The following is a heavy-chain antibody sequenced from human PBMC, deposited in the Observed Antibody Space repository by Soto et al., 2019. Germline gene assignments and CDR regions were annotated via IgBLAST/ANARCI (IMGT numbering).Heavy chain of an antibody. D-gene: IGHD3-22*01. J-gene: IGHJ4*02. CDR2: VFHSGDT. CDR3: ARLIYDSRLNYFYFDF. V-gene: IGHV4-4*02. Sequence: PSETLSLPCVVSGGSISGRNGGSWVRQAPRKGLEWIGDVFHSGDTTYTPSLRSRVTISVDKSKNQFSLKLNSVTAADTAVYYCARLIYDSRLNYFYFDFWGQGALVTVSS. CDR1: GGSISGRNG.